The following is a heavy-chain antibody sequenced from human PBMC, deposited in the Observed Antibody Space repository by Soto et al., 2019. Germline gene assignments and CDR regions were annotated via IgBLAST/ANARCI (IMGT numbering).Heavy chain of an antibody. D-gene: IGHD2-2*01. CDR2: MHYTGFS. CDR3: ARVKEVPAANDFDY. V-gene: IGHV4-59*02. Sequence: SETLSLTCSFSGDSVTSHYLTWIRQSPEKGLEWIGYMHYTGFSHYNPSLKSRLTISVDRSKNQFSLKLSSVTAADTAVYYCARVKEVPAANDFDYWGQGTLVTVSS. J-gene: IGHJ4*02. CDR1: GDSVTSHY.